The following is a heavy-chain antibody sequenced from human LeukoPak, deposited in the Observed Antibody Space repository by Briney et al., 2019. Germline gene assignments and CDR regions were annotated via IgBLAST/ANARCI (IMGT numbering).Heavy chain of an antibody. CDR2: ISYDGSNK. Sequence: PGGSLRLSCAASGFTFSSHGMHWVRQAPGKGLEWVAVISYDGSNKYYADSVKGRFPISRDNSKNTLYLQMNSLRAEDTAVYYCARVGGCSSPTCYYYYGMDVWGQGTTVTVSS. J-gene: IGHJ6*02. V-gene: IGHV3-30*19. CDR3: ARVGGCSSPTCYYYYGMDV. CDR1: GFTFSSHG. D-gene: IGHD2-15*01.